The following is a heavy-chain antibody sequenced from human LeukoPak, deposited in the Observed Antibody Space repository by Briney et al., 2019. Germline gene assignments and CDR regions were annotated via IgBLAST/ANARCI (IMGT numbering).Heavy chain of an antibody. CDR2: IYTSGST. J-gene: IGHJ5*02. D-gene: IGHD3-10*01. Sequence: PSETLSLTCTVSGNSFGDYYWSWIRQPAGKGLEWIGRIYTSGSTTYNPSLKSRVTMSVDTSKSQFSLNLMSVTAADTAVYYCARGRIYGSGSYDPSGWRWFDPWGQGTLVTVSS. CDR3: ARGRIYGSGSYDPSGWRWFDP. CDR1: GNSFGDYY. V-gene: IGHV4-4*07.